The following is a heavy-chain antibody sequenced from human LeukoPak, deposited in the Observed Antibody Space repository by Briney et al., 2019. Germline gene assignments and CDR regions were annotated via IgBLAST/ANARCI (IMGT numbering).Heavy chain of an antibody. CDR2: ISWNSGSI. CDR1: GFTFDDYA. J-gene: IGHJ6*03. V-gene: IGHV3-9*01. CDR3: AKGNSYYYYYMDV. Sequence: PGRSLRLSCAASGFTFDDYAMHWVRQAPGKGLEWVSGISWNSGSIGYADSVKGRFTISRDNAKNSLYLQMNSLRAEDTALYYCAKGNSYYYYYMDVWGKGTTVTASS.